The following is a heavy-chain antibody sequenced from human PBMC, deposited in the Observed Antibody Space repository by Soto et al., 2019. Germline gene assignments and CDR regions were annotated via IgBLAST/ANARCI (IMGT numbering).Heavy chain of an antibody. V-gene: IGHV3-7*01. Sequence: PAGSLTLSCAASGFTFGSYWMSWGRQAPGKGLEGLATIMCDASDTKYVDSVKGRFTMSRDNSKNSLYLQMDSLRADDKAVYYCAGASGYCSGTSVNHYLDYWGHGTLVTVSS. CDR2: IMCDASDT. CDR1: GFTFGSYW. CDR3: AGASGYCSGTSVNHYLDY. D-gene: IGHD3-10*01. J-gene: IGHJ4*01.